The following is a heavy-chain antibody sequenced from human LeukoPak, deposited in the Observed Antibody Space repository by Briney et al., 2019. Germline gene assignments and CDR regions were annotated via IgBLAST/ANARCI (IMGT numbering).Heavy chain of an antibody. V-gene: IGHV1-2*02. CDR3: ARERSILWFGEGIGFDY. D-gene: IGHD3-10*01. CDR2: INPNSGGT. Sequence: ASVKVSCKASGYTFTGYYMHGVRRAPGQGLEWMGWINPNSGGTNYAQKFQGRVTMTRDTSISTAYMELSRLRSDDTAVYYCARERSILWFGEGIGFDYWGQGTLVTVSS. J-gene: IGHJ4*02. CDR1: GYTFTGYY.